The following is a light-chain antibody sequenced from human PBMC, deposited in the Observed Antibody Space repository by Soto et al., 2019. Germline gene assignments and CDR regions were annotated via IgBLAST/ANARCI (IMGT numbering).Light chain of an antibody. J-gene: IGLJ2*01. CDR1: SSDVGAYNY. Sequence: QSALTQPPSASGSPGQSVTISCTGTSSDVGAYNYVSWYQQHPGRAPKLMIYEVRKRPSGVPDRFSGSKSDNTASLTVSGLQAEDEADYYCTTWDDSLSGPVLFGGGTKLTVL. CDR3: TTWDDSLSGPVL. V-gene: IGLV2-8*01. CDR2: EVR.